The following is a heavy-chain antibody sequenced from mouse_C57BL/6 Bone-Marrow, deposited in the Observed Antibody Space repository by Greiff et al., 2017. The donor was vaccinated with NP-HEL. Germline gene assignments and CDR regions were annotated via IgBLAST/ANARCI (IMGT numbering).Heavy chain of an antibody. D-gene: IGHD2-4*01. CDR2: IDPETGGT. J-gene: IGHJ2*01. Sequence: VHLVESGAELVRPGASVTLSCKASGYTFTDYEMHWVKQTPVHGLEWIGAIDPETGGTAYNQKFKGKAILTADKSSSTAYMELRSLTSEDSAVYYCTGDYDHYWGQGTTLTVSS. CDR1: GYTFTDYE. V-gene: IGHV1-15*01. CDR3: TGDYDHY.